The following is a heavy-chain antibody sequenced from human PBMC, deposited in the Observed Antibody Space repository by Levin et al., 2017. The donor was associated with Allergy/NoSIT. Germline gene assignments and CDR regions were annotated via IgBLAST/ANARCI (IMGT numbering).Heavy chain of an antibody. V-gene: IGHV1-2*02. J-gene: IGHJ4*02. CDR3: ARDSYYCGSGSYSVY. CDR2: INPNSGGT. Sequence: ASVKVSCKASGYTFTGYYMHWVRQAPGQGLEWMGWINPNSGGTNYAQKFQGRVTMTRDTSISTAYMELSRLRSDDTAVYYCARDSYYCGSGSYSVYWGQGTLVTVSS. D-gene: IGHD3-10*01. CDR1: GYTFTGYY.